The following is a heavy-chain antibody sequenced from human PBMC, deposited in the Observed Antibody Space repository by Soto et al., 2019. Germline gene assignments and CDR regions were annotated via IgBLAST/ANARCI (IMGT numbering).Heavy chain of an antibody. CDR2: INAGNGNT. V-gene: IGHV1-18*01. CDR3: ARDQGITTFGVYSMYYYGMDV. D-gene: IGHD3-3*01. Sequence: ASVKVSCKASGYTFTSYDINWVRQAPGQGLEWMGWINAGNGNTKYSQHLQGRVSLTTDTSASTAYMDLRSLRSDDTAVYYCARDQGITTFGVYSMYYYGMDVWGQGTTVTVSS. CDR1: GYTFTSYD. J-gene: IGHJ6*02.